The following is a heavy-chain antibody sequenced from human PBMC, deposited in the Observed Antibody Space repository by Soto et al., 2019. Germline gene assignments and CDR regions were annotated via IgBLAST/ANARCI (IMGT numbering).Heavy chain of an antibody. J-gene: IGHJ6*02. CDR3: AKDSGGSSWWSGSYYAMDV. V-gene: IGHV3-43*01. CDR2: ISWDGGTT. CDR1: GFTFDDYT. D-gene: IGHD6-13*01. Sequence: GGSLRLSCAASGFTFDDYTMHWVRQAPGKGLEWVSLISWDGGTTYYADSVKGRFTISRDNSKTSLYLQMNSLRTEDTALYYCAKDSGGSSWWSGSYYAMDVWGQVTTVTVSS.